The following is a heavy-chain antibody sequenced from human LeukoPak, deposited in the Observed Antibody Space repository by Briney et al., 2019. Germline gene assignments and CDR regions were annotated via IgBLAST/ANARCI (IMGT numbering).Heavy chain of an antibody. V-gene: IGHV4-39*01. CDR2: IYYSGRT. J-gene: IGHJ1*01. CDR3: ARRRYYDGSGYLE. CDR1: GDSVSRSDSY. D-gene: IGHD3-22*01. Sequence: SETLSLTCSVSGDSVSRSDSYWDWIRQSLGKGLEWIGTIYYSGRTYYSPSLKSRVTMSVDPSNNQFSLNLRSVTAADTALYYCARRRYYDGSGYLEWGQGTLLSVSS.